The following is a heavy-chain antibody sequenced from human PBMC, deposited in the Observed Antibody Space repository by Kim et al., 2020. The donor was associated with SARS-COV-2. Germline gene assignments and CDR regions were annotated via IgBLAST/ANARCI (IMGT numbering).Heavy chain of an antibody. Sequence: GGSLRLSCAASGFTFSGSAMHWVRQASGKGLEWVGRIRSKANSYATAYAASVKGRFTISRDDSKNTAYLQMNSLKTEDTAVYYCTRHVGAAAGTSYYYGMDVWGQGTTVTVSS. CDR1: GFTFSGSA. J-gene: IGHJ6*02. V-gene: IGHV3-73*01. CDR3: TRHVGAAAGTSYYYGMDV. D-gene: IGHD6-13*01. CDR2: IRSKANSYAT.